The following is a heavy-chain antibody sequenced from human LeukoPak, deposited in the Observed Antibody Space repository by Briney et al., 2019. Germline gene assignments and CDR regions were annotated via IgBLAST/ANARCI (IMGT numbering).Heavy chain of an antibody. Sequence: PSQTLSLTCTVSGGSISSGGYYWSWIRQHPGKGLEWIGYIYYSGSTYYNPSPKSRVTISVDTSKNQFSLKPSSVTAADTAVYYCARDRPSYSSSWYDAFDIWGQGTMVTVSS. D-gene: IGHD6-13*01. V-gene: IGHV4-31*03. J-gene: IGHJ3*02. CDR3: ARDRPSYSSSWYDAFDI. CDR2: IYYSGST. CDR1: GGSISSGGYY.